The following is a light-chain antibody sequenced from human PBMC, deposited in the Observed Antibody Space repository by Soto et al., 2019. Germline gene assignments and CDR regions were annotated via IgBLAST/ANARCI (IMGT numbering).Light chain of an antibody. Sequence: QMTQSPSILSASVGDRITITCRASQSIGTWLAWFQQIPGKAPRILIYDASTLESGVPSRVSGRGSDTEFTLTISSLHPDEFATYSCQHYKSHSPVFGRGTRVEV. CDR1: QSIGTW. V-gene: IGKV1-5*01. CDR2: DAS. CDR3: QHYKSHSPV. J-gene: IGKJ1*01.